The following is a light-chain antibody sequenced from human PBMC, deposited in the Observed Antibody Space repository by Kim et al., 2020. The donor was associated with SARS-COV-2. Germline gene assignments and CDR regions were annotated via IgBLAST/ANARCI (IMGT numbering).Light chain of an antibody. CDR3: QQYNSYLYT. CDR2: DVS. V-gene: IGKV1-5*01. CDR1: QSISSW. Sequence: DIQMTQSPSTLSASVGDRVTITCRASQSISSWLAWYQQKPGKAPKLLIYDVSSLESGVPSRFSGSGSGTEFTLTISSLQPDDFATYYCQQYNSYLYTFGQGTKLEI. J-gene: IGKJ2*01.